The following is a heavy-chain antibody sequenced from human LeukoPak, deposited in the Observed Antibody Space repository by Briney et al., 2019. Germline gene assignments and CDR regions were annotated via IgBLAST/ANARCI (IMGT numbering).Heavy chain of an antibody. CDR3: ARLPRIAAAGTIV. V-gene: IGHV4-34*01. Sequence: SETLSLTCAVYGGSFSDYYWSWIRQPPGKGLEWIGEINHSGSTNYNPSLKSRVTISVDTFKNQFSLKLSSVTAADTAVYYCARLPRIAAAGTIVWGQGTLVTVSS. CDR1: GGSFSDYY. CDR2: INHSGST. D-gene: IGHD6-13*01. J-gene: IGHJ4*02.